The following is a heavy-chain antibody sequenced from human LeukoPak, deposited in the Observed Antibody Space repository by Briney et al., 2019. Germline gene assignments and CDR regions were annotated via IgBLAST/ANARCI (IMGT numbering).Heavy chain of an antibody. J-gene: IGHJ4*02. CDR2: IVVGSGNT. V-gene: IGHV1-58*01. CDR1: GFTFTSSA. CDR3: AAVSGSYSNTFDY. Sequence: SVKVSCKASGFTFTSSAVQWVRQARGQRLEWIGWIVVGSGNTNYAQKFQERVTITRDMSTSTAYMELSSLRSEDTAVYYCAAVSGSYSNTFDYWGQGTLVTVSS. D-gene: IGHD1-26*01.